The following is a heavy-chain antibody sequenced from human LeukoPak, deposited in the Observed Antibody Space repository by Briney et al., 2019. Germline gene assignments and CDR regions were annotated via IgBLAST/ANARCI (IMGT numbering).Heavy chain of an antibody. CDR2: IVGSASHI. V-gene: IGHV3-23*01. CDR3: AKDLRPDGRFDFDY. J-gene: IGHJ4*02. CDR1: GFTFGTYA. Sequence: PGGSLRLSCAASGFTFGTYAMSWVRQAPGTGLEWLSTIVGSASHISYADSARGRFTISRDNSRNTVYLQMNTLRPEDTAIYFCAKDLRPDGRFDFDYWGRGTQVTVSS. D-gene: IGHD3-10*01.